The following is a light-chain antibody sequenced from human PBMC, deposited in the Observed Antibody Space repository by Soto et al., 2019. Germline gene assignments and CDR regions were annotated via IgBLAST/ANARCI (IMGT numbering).Light chain of an antibody. J-gene: IGKJ4*01. CDR3: QQSYSTPLT. CDR1: QTISSY. CDR2: SAS. Sequence: DIPMTQSPSSLSASVGDRVTITCQASQTISSYLNWYQQKPGKAPKLLIYSASSLQSAVPSRFSGSGSVTDFSLTISSLQPEDFATYYCQQSYSTPLTFGGGTKVEIK. V-gene: IGKV1-39*01.